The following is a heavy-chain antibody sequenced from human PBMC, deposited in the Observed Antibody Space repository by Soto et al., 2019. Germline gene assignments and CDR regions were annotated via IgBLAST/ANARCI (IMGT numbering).Heavy chain of an antibody. D-gene: IGHD4-17*01. J-gene: IGHJ3*02. Sequence: EVQLVESGGGLVKPGGSLRLSCGASGFTFSSYSMNWVRQAPGKGLEWVSSITSSSSYIYYADSVKGRFTISRDNAKKSLYLQMNSLRAEDTAVYYCAILSYGDYDDAFDIWGQGTMVTVSS. CDR1: GFTFSSYS. CDR2: ITSSSSYI. V-gene: IGHV3-21*01. CDR3: AILSYGDYDDAFDI.